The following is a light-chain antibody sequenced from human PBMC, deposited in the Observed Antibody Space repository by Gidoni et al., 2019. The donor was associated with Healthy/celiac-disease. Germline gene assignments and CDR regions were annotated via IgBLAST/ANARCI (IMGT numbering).Light chain of an antibody. CDR2: AAS. J-gene: IGKJ4*01. CDR3: QQSYSTPLLT. Sequence: DIQMTQSPSSLSASVVDRVTITCRASQSISTYLNWYQQKPGKAPKLLIYAASSLQSGVPSRFSGSGSGTDFTLTISSLQPEDFATYYCQQSYSTPLLTFGGGTKVEIK. V-gene: IGKV1-39*01. CDR1: QSISTY.